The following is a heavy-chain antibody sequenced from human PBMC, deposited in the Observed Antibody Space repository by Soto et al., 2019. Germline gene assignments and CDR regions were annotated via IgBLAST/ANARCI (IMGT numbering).Heavy chain of an antibody. CDR1: GIPLRTTL. J-gene: IGHJ3*02. CDR2: ISYDGSNK. Sequence: XKSLSLSLAASGIPLRTTLLPRARPGPGKGLEWVAVISYDGSNKYYADSVKGRFTISRDNSKNTLYLQMNSLRVEDTAVYYCARDGRTTVTTETAFDIWGQGTMVTVSS. V-gene: IGHV3-30-3*01. CDR3: ARDGRTTVTTETAFDI. D-gene: IGHD4-17*01.